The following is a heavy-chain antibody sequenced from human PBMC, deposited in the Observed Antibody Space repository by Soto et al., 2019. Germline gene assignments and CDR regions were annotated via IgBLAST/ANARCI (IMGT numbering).Heavy chain of an antibody. Sequence: GESLKISFQGSGYSFTSNWIGWLRQMPVQGLEWMGIINPADSDIKYSPSFQGPVTISADKSIGTAYLQWSSLKASDTAMYYCARHQRDDASRKIDCWGQGTLVTVSS. CDR1: GYSFTSNW. CDR2: INPADSDI. J-gene: IGHJ4*02. D-gene: IGHD3-16*01. CDR3: ARHQRDDASRKIDC. V-gene: IGHV5-51*01.